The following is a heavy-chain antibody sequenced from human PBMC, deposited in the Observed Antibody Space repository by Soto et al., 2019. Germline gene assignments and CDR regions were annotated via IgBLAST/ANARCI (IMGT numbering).Heavy chain of an antibody. J-gene: IGHJ6*02. CDR1: GYTFTTYY. V-gene: IGHV1-46*01. CDR2: INPSGRST. CDR3: ARTDSSYDMDV. D-gene: IGHD6-13*01. Sequence: RASVKVSCKASGYTFTTYYMHWVRQAPGQGLEWMGVINPSGRSTTYAQKFQGRVTVTRDTSTSTVYMELSSLRSEDMAVYYCARTDSSYDMDVWGQGTTVTVSS.